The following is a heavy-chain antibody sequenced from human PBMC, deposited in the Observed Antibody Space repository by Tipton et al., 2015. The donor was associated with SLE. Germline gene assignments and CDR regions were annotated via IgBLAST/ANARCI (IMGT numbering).Heavy chain of an antibody. V-gene: IGHV4-31*03. CDR3: ARGFRLQGYSTYMDV. D-gene: IGHD5-24*01. Sequence: TLSLTCTVSGGSISRSTSYWGWIRQPPGKGLEWIGYISYSGRTYYNPSLRSRVTISLDTSKNHFSLNLISVTAADTAVYYCARGFRLQGYSTYMDVWGKGTTVTVSS. CDR2: ISYSGRT. J-gene: IGHJ6*03. CDR1: GGSISRSTSY.